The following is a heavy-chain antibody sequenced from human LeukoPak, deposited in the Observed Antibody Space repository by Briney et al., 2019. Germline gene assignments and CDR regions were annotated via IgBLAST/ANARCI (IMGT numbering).Heavy chain of an antibody. D-gene: IGHD2-15*01. Sequence: PSETLSLTCTVSGGSISSQYWSWIRQPPGKGLEWIAYISYSGSAGYNPSHKSRVAISIDTPKNQFSLRLSSVTAADTAVYYCARRDIATGIDPWGQGTLVTVSS. CDR1: GGSISSQY. V-gene: IGHV4-59*11. J-gene: IGHJ5*02. CDR2: ISYSGSA. CDR3: ARRDIATGIDP.